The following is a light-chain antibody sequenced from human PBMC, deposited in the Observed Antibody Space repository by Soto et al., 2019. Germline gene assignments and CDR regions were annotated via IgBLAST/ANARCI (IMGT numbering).Light chain of an antibody. Sequence: EIAVTQSPATLSLSQGERATLSCRASPSVPNYVAWYQQKPGQAPRLLIYGASRRATGIPDRFSGSGSGTDSTLTISRLEPEDFAVYYCQQYGSSPTFGGGTKVDIK. CDR2: GAS. CDR3: QQYGSSPT. CDR1: PSVPNY. V-gene: IGKV3-20*01. J-gene: IGKJ4*01.